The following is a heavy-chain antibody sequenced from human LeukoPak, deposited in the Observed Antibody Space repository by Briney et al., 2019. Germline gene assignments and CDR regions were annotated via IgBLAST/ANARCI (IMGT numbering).Heavy chain of an antibody. V-gene: IGHV1-2*02. CDR2: INPDTGDT. Sequence: ASVKVSCKASGYTFTNYYMHWVRQAPGQGLEWMGWINPDTGDTNYAQNFQGRVTMTRDTSISTVYMELNRLTSDDTALYYCARVGYCSGYRCYLHFDYWGQGTLVTVSS. CDR1: GYTFTNYY. J-gene: IGHJ4*02. D-gene: IGHD2-15*01. CDR3: ARVGYCSGYRCYLHFDY.